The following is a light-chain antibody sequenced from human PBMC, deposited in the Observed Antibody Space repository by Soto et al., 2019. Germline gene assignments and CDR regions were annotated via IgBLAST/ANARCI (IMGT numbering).Light chain of an antibody. CDR1: QSVSSN. V-gene: IGKV3-15*01. Sequence: EIVMTQSRATLSVSPGERATLSCRASQSVSSNLAWYQQKPGQAPRLLIYGASTRATGIPARFSGSGSGTEFTLTISSLQSEDFAVYYCQQYNKWPAWTFGQGTKVEIK. J-gene: IGKJ1*01. CDR3: QQYNKWPAWT. CDR2: GAS.